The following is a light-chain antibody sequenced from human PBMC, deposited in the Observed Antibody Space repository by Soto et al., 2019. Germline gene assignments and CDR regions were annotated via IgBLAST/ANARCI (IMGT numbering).Light chain of an antibody. V-gene: IGKV1-8*01. J-gene: IGKJ1*01. CDR3: QQYYSYPRA. CDR2: AAS. Sequence: AIRMTQSPSSFSASTGDRVTCTCRASQGISSYLAWYQQKPGKAPKLLIYAASTLQSGVPSRFSGSGSGTDFTLTISCLQSEDFATYYCQQYYSYPRAFGQGTKVEIK. CDR1: QGISSY.